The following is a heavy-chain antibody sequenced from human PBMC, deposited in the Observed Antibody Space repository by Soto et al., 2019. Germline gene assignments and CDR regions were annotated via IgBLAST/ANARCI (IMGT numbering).Heavy chain of an antibody. CDR1: GYSLTSYW. D-gene: IGHD3-22*01. J-gene: IGHJ4*02. V-gene: IGHV5-51*01. Sequence: GESLKISCNGSGYSLTSYWIGWVRQVPGKGLEWMGLIYPGDSDIRYRPSFQGLATISVDSSISTSYLQWRREKASETAMHSWARSNYASSGYYLDYWGQGTLVTVSS. CDR2: IYPGDSDI. CDR3: ARSNYASSGYYLDY.